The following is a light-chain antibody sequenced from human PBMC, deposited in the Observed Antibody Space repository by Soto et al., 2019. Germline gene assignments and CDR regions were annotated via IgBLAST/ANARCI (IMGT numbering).Light chain of an antibody. V-gene: IGKV3D-15*01. Sequence: EIVMTQSPATLSVSPGSRSTLSCRASQSVSSNLALYQQKPGQAPRLLIYGASTRAAGIPARFSGSGFGTDFTLTISSLETEDAAVYYCQQRSNWPPITFGQGTRLEIK. CDR1: QSVSSN. CDR2: GAS. J-gene: IGKJ5*01. CDR3: QQRSNWPPIT.